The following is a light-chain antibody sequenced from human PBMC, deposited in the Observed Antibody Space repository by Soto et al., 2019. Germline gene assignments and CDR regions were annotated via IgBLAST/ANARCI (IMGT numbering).Light chain of an antibody. CDR2: ATS. CDR3: HKYNHAPT. J-gene: IGKJ4*01. CDR1: QAISSY. V-gene: IGKV1-27*01. Sequence: DLQLTQSPSSLSASVGDRVTITCRASQAISSYFAWYQQKPGKVPELLIYATSTLQSGAPSRFSGSGSGTDFTLTISSLQPEDVATYYCHKYNHAPTFGGGTKVEIK.